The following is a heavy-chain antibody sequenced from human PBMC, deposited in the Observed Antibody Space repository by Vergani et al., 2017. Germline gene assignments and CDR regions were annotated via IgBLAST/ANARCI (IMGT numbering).Heavy chain of an antibody. J-gene: IGHJ6*03. CDR1: GGSISSGSYY. Sequence: QVQLQESGPGLVKPSQTLSLTCTVSGGSISSGSYYWSWIRQPAGKGLEWIGRIYTSGSTNYNPSLKSRVTMSVDTSKNQFSLKLSSVTAADTAVYYCARVSIVVVPAASYYYYYMDVWGKGP. CDR3: ARVSIVVVPAASYYYYYMDV. D-gene: IGHD2-2*01. CDR2: IYTSGST. V-gene: IGHV4-61*02.